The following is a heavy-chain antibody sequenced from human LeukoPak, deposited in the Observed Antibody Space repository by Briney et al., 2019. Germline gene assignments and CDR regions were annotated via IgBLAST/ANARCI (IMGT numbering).Heavy chain of an antibody. J-gene: IGHJ4*02. V-gene: IGHV3-30*02. CDR2: IKYDGSRT. CDR3: VKDTIFTVDPFDY. D-gene: IGHD3-3*01. Sequence: PGGPLRLSCVVSGMTFDRHGMHWARQPPGKGLEWLAFIKYDGSRTDYEDSVQGRFTVSRDNSKNTLYLEMNSLRAEDTAIYYCVKDTIFTVDPFDYWGQGTLVTVSS. CDR1: GMTFDRHG.